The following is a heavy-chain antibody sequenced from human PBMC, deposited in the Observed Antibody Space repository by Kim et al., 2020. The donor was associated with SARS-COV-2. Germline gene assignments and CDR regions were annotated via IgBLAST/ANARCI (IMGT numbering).Heavy chain of an antibody. CDR3: VKESSSVIGYYGMDV. Sequence: GGSLRLSCSASGFTFSSYAMHWVRQAPGKGLEYVSAISSNGGSTYYADSVKGRFTISRDNSKNTLYLQMSSLRAEDTAVYYCVKESSSVIGYYGMDVWGQGTTVTVSS. D-gene: IGHD6-25*01. J-gene: IGHJ6*02. V-gene: IGHV3-64D*09. CDR1: GFTFSSYA. CDR2: ISSNGGST.